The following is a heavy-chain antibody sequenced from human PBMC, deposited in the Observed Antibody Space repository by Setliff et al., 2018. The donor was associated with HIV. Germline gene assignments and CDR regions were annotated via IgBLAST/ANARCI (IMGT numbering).Heavy chain of an antibody. CDR3: ARDYSSLLTVVWFDP. V-gene: IGHV7-4-1*02. CDR2: INTNTAKP. D-gene: IGHD6-13*01. J-gene: IGHJ5*02. CDR1: GYTFSNYA. Sequence: GASVKVSCKASGYTFSNYAVNWVRQAPGQGLEWMGWINTNTAKPTYAQGFTGRFVFSLDTSVSTAYLQISSLKPDDTAVYYCARDYSSLLTVVWFDPWGQGTLVTVSS.